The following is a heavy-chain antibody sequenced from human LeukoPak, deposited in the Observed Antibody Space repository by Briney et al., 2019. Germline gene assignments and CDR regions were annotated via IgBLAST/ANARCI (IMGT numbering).Heavy chain of an antibody. J-gene: IGHJ3*02. CDR2: IYYSGNT. D-gene: IGHD3-22*01. CDR3: ARHGGATMIVGFLHALDI. Sequence: SETLSLTCTVSGGSISSYYWSWIRQPPGKGLEWIGYIYYSGNTNYNPSLKSRVSISLDTSKNQFSLKLSSVTAADTAVYYCARHGGATMIVGFLHALDIWGQGTVVTVSS. V-gene: IGHV4-59*08. CDR1: GGSISSYY.